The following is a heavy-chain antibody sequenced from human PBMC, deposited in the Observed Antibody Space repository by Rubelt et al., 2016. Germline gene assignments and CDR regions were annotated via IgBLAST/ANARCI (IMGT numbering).Heavy chain of an antibody. D-gene: IGHD3-9*01. CDR3: ARDPGYDILTGLFDP. J-gene: IGHJ5*02. Sequence: GYAQKFQGRVTMTRNTSISTAYMELSSLRSEDTAVYYCARDPGYDILTGLFDPWGQGTLVTVSS. V-gene: IGHV1-8*01.